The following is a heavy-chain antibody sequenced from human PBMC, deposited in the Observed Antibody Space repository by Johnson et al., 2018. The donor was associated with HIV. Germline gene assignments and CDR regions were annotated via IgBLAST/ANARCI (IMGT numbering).Heavy chain of an antibody. J-gene: IGHJ3*02. CDR1: GFTFSSYA. V-gene: IGHV3-23*04. CDR2: ISGSGGST. D-gene: IGHD2-8*02. CDR3: ARDNEDIVLVGAFDI. Sequence: VQLVESGGGLVQPGGSLRLSCAASGFTFSSYAMSWVRQAQGKGLEWVSAISGSGGSTYYAASVKGRFTISRDNSKNTLYLQMNSLKVEDTAVYYCARDNEDIVLVGAFDIWGQGTMVTVSS.